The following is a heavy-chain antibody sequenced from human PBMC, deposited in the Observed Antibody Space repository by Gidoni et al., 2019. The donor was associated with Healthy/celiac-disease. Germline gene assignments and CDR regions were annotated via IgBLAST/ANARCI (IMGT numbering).Heavy chain of an antibody. CDR3: VVDKSVAGAYFDY. Sequence: EVQRLESGGGLVQPGGSLRLSCAASGCNFSSYAMSWVRQAPGKGLEWVSAISGSGGSTYYAYSVKGRFTISRDNSKNTLYLQMNSLRAEDTAVYYCVVDKSVAGAYFDYWGQGTLVTVSS. D-gene: IGHD6-19*01. J-gene: IGHJ4*02. CDR2: ISGSGGST. V-gene: IGHV3-23*01. CDR1: GCNFSSYA.